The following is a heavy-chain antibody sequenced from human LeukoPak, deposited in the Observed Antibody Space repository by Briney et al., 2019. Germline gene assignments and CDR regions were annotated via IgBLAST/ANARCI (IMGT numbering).Heavy chain of an antibody. CDR2: IYTSGST. V-gene: IGHV4-4*07. CDR1: GGSISSYY. Sequence: PSETLSLTCTVSGGSISSYYWSWIPQPAGKGLEWIGRIYTSGSTNYNPSLKSRVTMSVDTSKNQFSLKLSSVTAADTAVYYCARYYGDYGSSWFDPWGQGTLVTVSS. J-gene: IGHJ5*02. D-gene: IGHD4-17*01. CDR3: ARYYGDYGSSWFDP.